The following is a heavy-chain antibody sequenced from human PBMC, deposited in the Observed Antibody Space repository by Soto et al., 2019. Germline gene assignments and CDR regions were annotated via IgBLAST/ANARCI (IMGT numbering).Heavy chain of an antibody. D-gene: IGHD5-18*01. J-gene: IGHJ6*02. CDR2: IIPNFDTS. Sequence: QVHLVQSGAEVKKPGSSVKVSCKTSGGSFNNYAVSWVRQAPGQGLEWMGGIIPNFDTSNYAQKFQDRVTIIAGESTSTVYMGLRSLRSNDTAVYYWAVAMVREILIFESSGMHVWGQGTTVIVSS. V-gene: IGHV1-69*01. CDR3: AVAMVREILIFESSGMHV. CDR1: GGSFNNYA.